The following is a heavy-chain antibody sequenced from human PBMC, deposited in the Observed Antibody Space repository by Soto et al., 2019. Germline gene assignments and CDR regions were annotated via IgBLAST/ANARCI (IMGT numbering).Heavy chain of an antibody. J-gene: IGHJ6*02. CDR2: MSYDGSNK. D-gene: IGHD3-10*01. CDR1: GFTFSSYG. Sequence: QVQLVESGGGVVQPGRSLRLSCAASGFTFSSYGMHWVRQAPGKGLEWVAVMSYDGSNKYYADSVKGRFTISRDNSKNTLYLQMNSLRAEDTAVYYCAKDHGGSARGMDVWGQGTTVTVSS. CDR3: AKDHGGSARGMDV. V-gene: IGHV3-30*18.